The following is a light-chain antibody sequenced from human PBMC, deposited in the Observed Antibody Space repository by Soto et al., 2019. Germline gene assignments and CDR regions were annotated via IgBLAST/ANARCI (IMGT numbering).Light chain of an antibody. CDR1: QSVSKY. CDR2: DAS. CDR3: QQRSNCLIT. Sequence: EIVLTQSPATLSLSPGERVTLSCRTSQSVSKYFAWYQQKPGRAPRLLIYDASSRATGIPARFIGSGSGTDFTLTISSLEPEDFAIYYCQQRSNCLITFGQGTRLEIK. V-gene: IGKV3-11*01. J-gene: IGKJ5*01.